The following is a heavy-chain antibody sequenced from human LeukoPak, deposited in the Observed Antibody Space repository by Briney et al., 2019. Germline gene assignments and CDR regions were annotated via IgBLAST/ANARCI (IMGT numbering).Heavy chain of an antibody. J-gene: IGHJ4*02. CDR3: ARGIIADFFDY. V-gene: IGHV4-59*01. CDR2: IYYSGST. D-gene: IGHD6-13*01. Sequence: SETLSLTCTVSGGSISSYYWSWIRQPPGKGLEWIGYIYYSGSTNYNPSLKSRVTISVDTSKNQFSLRLISVTAADTAVYYCARGIIADFFDYWGQGTLVTVSS. CDR1: GGSISSYY.